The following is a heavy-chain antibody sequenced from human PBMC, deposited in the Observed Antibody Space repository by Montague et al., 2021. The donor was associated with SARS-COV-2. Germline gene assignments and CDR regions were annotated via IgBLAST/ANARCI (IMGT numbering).Heavy chain of an antibody. CDR2: IYYTGST. Sequence: SETLSLTCTVSGGSISGYYWTWMRQPPGKGLEWLGHIYYTGSTKYNPSLKSRVTISIDTYRKQVSLRLTSVTAAATATYYCARGAYNRVIFVVSPRYDFDYWGQGNMGAVSA. CDR3: ARGAYNRVIFVVSPRYDFDY. J-gene: IGHJ4*02. D-gene: IGHD5-12*01. CDR1: GGSISGYY. V-gene: IGHV4-59*12.